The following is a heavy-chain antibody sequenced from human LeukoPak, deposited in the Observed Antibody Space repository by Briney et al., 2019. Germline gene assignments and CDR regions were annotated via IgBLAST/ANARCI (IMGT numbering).Heavy chain of an antibody. CDR3: ARGRRGYSYGLHNYYYGMDV. Sequence: SGPALVKPTQTLTLTCTFSGFSLSTIGTCVSWIRQPPGKGLEWIGEINHSGSTNYNPSLKSRVTISVDTSKNQFSLKLSSVTAADTAVYYCARGRRGYSYGLHNYYYGMDVWGQGTTVTVSS. CDR1: GFSLSTIGT. J-gene: IGHJ6*02. V-gene: IGHV4-4*02. D-gene: IGHD5-18*01. CDR2: INHSGST.